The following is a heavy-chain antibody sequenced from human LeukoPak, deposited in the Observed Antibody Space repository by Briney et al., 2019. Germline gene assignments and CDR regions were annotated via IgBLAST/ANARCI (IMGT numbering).Heavy chain of an antibody. CDR1: GGSISSYY. Sequence: SETLSLTCSVSGGSISSYYWSWIRQPAGQGLEWIGRMYASGSTNYNPSLKSRVTMSVDMSNNQFSLKVNSVTATDTAVYYCARQGSSITMSRPGSFDYWGQGTLVTVSS. CDR2: MYASGST. J-gene: IGHJ4*02. V-gene: IGHV4-4*07. CDR3: ARQGSSITMSRPGSFDY. D-gene: IGHD3-3*01.